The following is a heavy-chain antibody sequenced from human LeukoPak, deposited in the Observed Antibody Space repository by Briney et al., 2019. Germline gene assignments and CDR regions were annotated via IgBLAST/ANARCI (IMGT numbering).Heavy chain of an antibody. CDR3: ARRAYSSGFDYIDY. Sequence: PSETLSLTCTVSGGSISSGGYYWSWIRQHPGKGLEWIGYIYYSGSTYYNPSLKSRVTISVDTSKNQFSLKLSPVTAADTAVYYCARRAYSSGFDYIDYWGQGTLVTVSS. D-gene: IGHD6-19*01. CDR1: GGSISSGGYY. J-gene: IGHJ4*02. V-gene: IGHV4-31*03. CDR2: IYYSGST.